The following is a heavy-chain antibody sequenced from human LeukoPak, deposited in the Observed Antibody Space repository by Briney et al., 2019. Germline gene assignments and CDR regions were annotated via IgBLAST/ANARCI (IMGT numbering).Heavy chain of an antibody. J-gene: IGHJ4*02. CDR2: INHSGST. V-gene: IGHV4-34*01. CDR3: ARAWGGYSGYPPTM. CDR1: GGSFSGYY. Sequence: SETLSLTCAVYGGSFSGYYWSWIRQPPGKGLEWIGEINHSGSTNYNPSLKSRVTISVDTSKNQFSLKLSSVTAADTAVYYCARAWGGYSGYPPTMWGQGTLVTVSS. D-gene: IGHD5-12*01.